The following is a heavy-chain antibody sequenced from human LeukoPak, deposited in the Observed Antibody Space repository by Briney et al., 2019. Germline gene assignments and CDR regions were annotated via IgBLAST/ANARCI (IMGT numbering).Heavy chain of an antibody. CDR3: AGHSRGFDP. Sequence: PSEALSLTCTVSGGSISSYYWSWIRQPPGKGLEWIGYIYYSGSTNYNPSLKSRVTISVDTSKDQFSLKLSSVTAADTAVYYCAGHSRGFDPWGQGTLVTVSS. CDR2: IYYSGST. V-gene: IGHV4-59*01. J-gene: IGHJ5*02. D-gene: IGHD6-19*01. CDR1: GGSISSYY.